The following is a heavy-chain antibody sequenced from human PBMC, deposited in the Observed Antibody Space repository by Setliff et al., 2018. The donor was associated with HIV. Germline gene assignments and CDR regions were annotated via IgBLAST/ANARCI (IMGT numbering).Heavy chain of an antibody. V-gene: IGHV1-18*01. CDR1: GYIFISYG. D-gene: IGHD1-26*01. CDR3: ARSAMAKYSYGQSPIPSYWFFDL. J-gene: IGHJ2*01. Sequence: GASVKVSCKASGYIFISYGFSWVRQAPGQGLEWMGWISAYNGNTNYAQKLQGRVTMTTDTSTSTAYMELRNLRSDDTAVYYCARSAMAKYSYGQSPIPSYWFFDLWGRGTLVTVSS. CDR2: ISAYNGNT.